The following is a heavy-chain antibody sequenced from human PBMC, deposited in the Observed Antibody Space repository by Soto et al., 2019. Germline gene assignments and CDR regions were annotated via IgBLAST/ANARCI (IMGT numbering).Heavy chain of an antibody. CDR1: GFSLTTGKMG. D-gene: IGHD3-9*01. J-gene: IGHJ6*02. CDR3: ARMKVDSYQFYYAMDV. Sequence: GSGPTLVNPTETLTLTCTVSGFSLTTGKMGVSWIRQPPGKALEWLAHIFSDNERSYSTSLQGRLTISKDTSGSQVVLSMTNVDPVDTATYYCARMKVDSYQFYYAMDVWGQGTTDTVSS. CDR2: IFSDNER. V-gene: IGHV2-26*01.